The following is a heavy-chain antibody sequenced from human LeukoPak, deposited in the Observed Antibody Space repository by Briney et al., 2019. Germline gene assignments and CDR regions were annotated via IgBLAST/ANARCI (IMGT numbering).Heavy chain of an antibody. D-gene: IGHD2-15*01. Sequence: GEPLKISCKGSGYSFTSYWISWVRQMPGKGLEWMGRIDPSDSYTNYSPSFQGHVTISADKSISTAYLQWSSLKASDTAMYYCARTGYGAYYYGMDVWGQGTTVTVSS. CDR1: GYSFTSYW. CDR3: ARTGYGAYYYGMDV. CDR2: IDPSDSYT. V-gene: IGHV5-10-1*01. J-gene: IGHJ6*02.